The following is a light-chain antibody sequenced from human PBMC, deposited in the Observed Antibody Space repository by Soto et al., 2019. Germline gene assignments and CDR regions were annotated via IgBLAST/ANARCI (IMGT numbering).Light chain of an antibody. Sequence: QSALTQPASVSGSPGQSITISCTGTSSDVGSYNLVSWYQQHPGKAPKLMIYEGSKRPSGVSNRFSGSKSGNTASLTISGLQAEDDADYYCCSYAGSSTPRVFGTGTKLTVL. CDR1: SSDVGSYNL. V-gene: IGLV2-23*01. CDR2: EGS. CDR3: CSYAGSSTPRV. J-gene: IGLJ1*01.